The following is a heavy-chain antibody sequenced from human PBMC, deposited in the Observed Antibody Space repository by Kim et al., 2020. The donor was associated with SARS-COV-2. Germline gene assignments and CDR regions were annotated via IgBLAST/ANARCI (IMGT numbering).Heavy chain of an antibody. V-gene: IGHV3-49*04. CDR3: TRQYSSGWYEFFDY. CDR1: GFTFGDYA. Sequence: GGSLRLSCTASGFTFGDYAMSWVRQAPGKGLEWVGFIRSKAYGGTTEYAASVKGRFTISRDDSKSIAYLQMNSLKTEDTAVYYCTRQYSSGWYEFFDYWGQGTLVTVSS. D-gene: IGHD6-19*01. CDR2: IRSKAYGGTT. J-gene: IGHJ4*02.